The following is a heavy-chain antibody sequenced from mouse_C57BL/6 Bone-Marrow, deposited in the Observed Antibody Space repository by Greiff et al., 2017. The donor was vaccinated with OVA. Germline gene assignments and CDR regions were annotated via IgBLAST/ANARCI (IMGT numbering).Heavy chain of an antibody. CDR2: IDPETGGT. Sequence: QVHVKQSGAELVRPGASVTLSCKASGYTFTDYEMHWVKQTPVHGLEWIGAIDPETGGTAYNQKFKGKAILTADQSSSTAYMELRSLTSEDSAVYYCTRDSSGFFYAMDYWGQGTSVTVSS. J-gene: IGHJ4*01. CDR1: GYTFTDYE. V-gene: IGHV1-15*01. CDR3: TRDSSGFFYAMDY. D-gene: IGHD3-2*02.